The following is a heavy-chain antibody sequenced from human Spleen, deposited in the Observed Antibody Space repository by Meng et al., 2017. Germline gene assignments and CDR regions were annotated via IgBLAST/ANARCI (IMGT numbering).Heavy chain of an antibody. CDR3: ASDRTMVRGVDAFAI. V-gene: IGHV3-74*01. J-gene: IGHJ3*02. CDR2: ISSDGSST. CDR1: GFTFSSYW. D-gene: IGHD3-10*01. Sequence: GGSLRLSCAASGFTFSSYWMHWVRQAPGKGLVWVSRISSDGSSTSYADSVKGRFTISRDNAKNTLYLQMNSLRAEDTAVDYCASDRTMVRGVDAFAIWGQGTMVTVSS.